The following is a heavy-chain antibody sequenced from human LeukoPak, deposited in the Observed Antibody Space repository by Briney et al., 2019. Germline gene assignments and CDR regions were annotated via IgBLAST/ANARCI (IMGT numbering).Heavy chain of an antibody. V-gene: IGHV1-46*01. J-gene: IGHJ5*02. D-gene: IGHD3-10*01. CDR3: ARSVGNWFDP. CDR2: IIPSGGRT. Sequence: ASVKVSCKASGYTFTSYYMHWVRLAPGQGLEWMGIIIPSGGRTTYAQKFQGRVTLTTDTSTSTVYMELSSLRSEDTAVYFCARSVGNWFDPWGQGTLVTVSS. CDR1: GYTFTSYY.